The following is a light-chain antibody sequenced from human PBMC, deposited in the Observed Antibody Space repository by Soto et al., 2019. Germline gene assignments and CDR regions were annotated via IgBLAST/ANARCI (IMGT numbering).Light chain of an antibody. V-gene: IGLV1-44*01. Sequence: QSALTQPPSASGTPGQRVTISCSGSSSNIGSNTVNWYQQLPGTAPKLLIYSNNQRPSGVPDRFSGSKSGTSASLAISGLQSEDEADDYCAAWDDSLNGLVFGGGTKLTVL. J-gene: IGLJ2*01. CDR2: SNN. CDR1: SSNIGSNT. CDR3: AAWDDSLNGLV.